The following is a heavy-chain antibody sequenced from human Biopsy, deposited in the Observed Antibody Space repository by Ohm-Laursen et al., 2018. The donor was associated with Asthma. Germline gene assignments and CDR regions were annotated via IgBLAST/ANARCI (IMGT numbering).Heavy chain of an antibody. V-gene: IGHV1-69*13. CDR2: IIPIFGTS. CDR3: ARGPEYVRSSGALDY. CDR1: GGTFSRYA. Sequence: GATVKISCNASGGTFSRYAISWVRQAPGQGLEWMGGIIPIFGTSNYAQKFQGRVTISADDSTSTAYMELSSLSSEDTALYYCARGPEYVRSSGALDYWGQGTLVTVSS. J-gene: IGHJ4*02. D-gene: IGHD2-2*01.